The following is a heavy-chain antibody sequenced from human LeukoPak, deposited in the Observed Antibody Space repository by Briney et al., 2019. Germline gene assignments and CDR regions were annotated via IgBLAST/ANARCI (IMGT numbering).Heavy chain of an antibody. CDR3: ARDQRDYYDSSGNGYFQH. CDR1: GFTFSDYY. CDR2: ISSSSSYT. V-gene: IGHV3-11*06. J-gene: IGHJ1*01. D-gene: IGHD3-22*01. Sequence: GGPRRLSCAASGFTFSDYYMSWIRQAPGKGLEWVSYISSSSSYTNYADSVKGRFTISRDNAKNSLYLQMNSLRAEDTAVYYCARDQRDYYDSSGNGYFQHWGRGTLVTVSS.